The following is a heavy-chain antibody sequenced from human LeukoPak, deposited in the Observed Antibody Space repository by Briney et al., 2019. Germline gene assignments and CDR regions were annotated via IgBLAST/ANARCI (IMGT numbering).Heavy chain of an antibody. D-gene: IGHD6-13*01. CDR2: IYYSGST. CDR3: AKDRHYDSSWYGAGDY. J-gene: IGHJ4*02. Sequence: SETLSLTCAVSGGSISSGGYSWSWIRQPPGKGLEWIGYIYYSGSTYYNPSLKSRVTISVDTSKNQFSLKLSSVTAADTAVYYCAKDRHYDSSWYGAGDYWGQGTLVTVSS. V-gene: IGHV4-30-4*07. CDR1: GGSISSGGYS.